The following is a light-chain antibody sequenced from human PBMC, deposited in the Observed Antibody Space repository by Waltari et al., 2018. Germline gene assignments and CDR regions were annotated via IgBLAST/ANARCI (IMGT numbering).Light chain of an antibody. CDR3: SSYAGNHVV. CDR2: EVS. CDR1: SSDVGGYNF. V-gene: IGLV2-8*01. Sequence: QSALTQPPSASGSPGQSVTISCTGTSSDVGGYNFVSWYLQHPGKAPKLMIYEVSKRPSGVPDRFSGSKSGNTASLTVSGLQPEDEADYYCSSYAGNHVVFGGGTKLTVL. J-gene: IGLJ2*01.